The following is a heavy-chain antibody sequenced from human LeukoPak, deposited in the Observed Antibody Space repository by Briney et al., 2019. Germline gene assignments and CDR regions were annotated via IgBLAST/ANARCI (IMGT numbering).Heavy chain of an antibody. Sequence: PSETLSLTCTVSGASITSYYWSWIRLPAGKGLEWIGRFYTSGSTKCNPYLKSRVTMSVDTSKNQFSLKLTSVTAADSAVYYCARTEGSYFDSWGLGTLVTVSS. V-gene: IGHV4-4*07. CDR2: FYTSGST. CDR3: ARTEGSYFDS. CDR1: GASITSYY. J-gene: IGHJ4*01.